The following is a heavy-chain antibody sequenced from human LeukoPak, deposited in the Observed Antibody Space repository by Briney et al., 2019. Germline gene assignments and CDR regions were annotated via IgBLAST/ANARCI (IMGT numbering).Heavy chain of an antibody. CDR2: ISAYNGNT. CDR3: ARFVGDGYNYGY. V-gene: IGHV1-18*01. D-gene: IGHD5-24*01. J-gene: IGHJ4*02. CDR1: GYTFTSYA. Sequence: ASVKVSCKASGYTFTSYAISWVRQAPGQGLEWMGWISAYNGNTKYAQKHQGRVTMTTDTSTSTAYMELRSLRSDDTAVYYCARFVGDGYNYGYWGQGTLVTVSS.